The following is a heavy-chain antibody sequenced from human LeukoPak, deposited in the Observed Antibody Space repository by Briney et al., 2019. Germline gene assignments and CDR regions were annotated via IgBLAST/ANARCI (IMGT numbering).Heavy chain of an antibody. Sequence: GGSLRLSCAASGFTFCSYAMSCVRQAPGKGLEWVSAISGSGGSTYYADSVKGRFTISRDNSKNTLYLQMNSLRAEDTAVYYCAKAVYYYDSSIFDLWGRGTLVTVSS. CDR3: AKAVYYYDSSIFDL. J-gene: IGHJ2*01. D-gene: IGHD3-22*01. V-gene: IGHV3-23*01. CDR1: GFTFCSYA. CDR2: ISGSGGST.